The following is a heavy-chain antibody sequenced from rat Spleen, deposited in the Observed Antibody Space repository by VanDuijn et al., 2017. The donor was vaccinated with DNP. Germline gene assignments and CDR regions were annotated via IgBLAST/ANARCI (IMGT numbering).Heavy chain of an antibody. Sequence: EVQLVESGGDLVQPGRSLKLSCVVSGFTFNNYWMTWIRQVPGKGLEWVASITSSGGSTYYPDSVKGRFTISRDNAESTLYLQMDSLRSEDTATYYCSTRGAYWGQGTLVTVSS. CDR3: STRGAY. V-gene: IGHV5-31*01. CDR1: GFTFNNYW. D-gene: IGHD4-1*01. CDR2: ITSSGGST. J-gene: IGHJ3*01.